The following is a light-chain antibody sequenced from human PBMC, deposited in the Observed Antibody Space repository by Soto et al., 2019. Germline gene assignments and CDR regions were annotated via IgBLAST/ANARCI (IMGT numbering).Light chain of an antibody. Sequence: QSALTQPPSASGSPGQSVTISCTGTSSDVGGYNYVSWFHQHPGKAPKLMIYEGSERPSGVPDRFSGSKSGNTASLTVSGLQAEDEADYYCSSYAGSNNYVFGTGTKLTVL. CDR2: EGS. J-gene: IGLJ1*01. CDR1: SSDVGGYNY. V-gene: IGLV2-8*01. CDR3: SSYAGSNNYV.